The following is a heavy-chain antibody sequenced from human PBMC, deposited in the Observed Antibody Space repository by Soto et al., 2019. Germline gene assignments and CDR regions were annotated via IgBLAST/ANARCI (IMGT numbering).Heavy chain of an antibody. D-gene: IGHD3-10*01. CDR3: ATDYGQYFCSV. Sequence: QVQLVQSGAAVRKPGASVKISCKASGYTMTAHFLHWVRQAPGRGLEWMGWINPKNGGTDYAQKFQDRVTLTRDTSMNTAYIHLNRLTADATAVYFCATDYGQYFCSVWGQGTLVSVSS. CDR1: GYTMTAHF. V-gene: IGHV1-2*02. CDR2: INPKNGGT. J-gene: IGHJ1*01.